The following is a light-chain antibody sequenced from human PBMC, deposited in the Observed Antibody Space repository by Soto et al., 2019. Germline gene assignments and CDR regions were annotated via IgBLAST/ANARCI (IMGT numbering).Light chain of an antibody. CDR1: RSDFGTYDY. Sequence: SCTGTRSDFGTYDYLSWYQQHPGKAPRLVISDVSNRPSGVSNRFSGSKSGNTASLTITGLQSEDEADYYCMSYTTTSSFVFGSGTKVTVL. V-gene: IGLV2-14*03. J-gene: IGLJ1*01. CDR3: MSYTTTSSFV. CDR2: DVS.